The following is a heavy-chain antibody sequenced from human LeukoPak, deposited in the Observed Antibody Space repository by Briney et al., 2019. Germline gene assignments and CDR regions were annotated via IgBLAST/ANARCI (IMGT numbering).Heavy chain of an antibody. Sequence: GGSLRLSCAASGFTFSKYAMAWVRQTPGKGLEWVSYISSSGSTIYYADSVKGRFIISRDNAKNSLYLQFNSLRAEDTAVYYCARLSTDYYYMDVWGKGTTVTISS. CDR2: ISSSGSTI. CDR3: ARLSTDYYYMDV. D-gene: IGHD4/OR15-4a*01. V-gene: IGHV3-48*03. J-gene: IGHJ6*03. CDR1: GFTFSKYA.